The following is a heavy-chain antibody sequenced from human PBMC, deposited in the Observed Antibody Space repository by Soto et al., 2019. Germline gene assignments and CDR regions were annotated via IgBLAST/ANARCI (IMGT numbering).Heavy chain of an antibody. V-gene: IGHV3-23*01. Sequence: RGSLSLSCAASGFTFSSYAMSWVRQAPGKGLEWVSVISGGGGSTYYADSVKGRFTISRDNSRNTLYLQMNSLRAEDTAVYYCSKGRLSFDVWGTGTLVTVAS. CDR3: SKGRLSFDV. CDR2: ISGGGGST. J-gene: IGHJ4*02. CDR1: GFTFSSYA.